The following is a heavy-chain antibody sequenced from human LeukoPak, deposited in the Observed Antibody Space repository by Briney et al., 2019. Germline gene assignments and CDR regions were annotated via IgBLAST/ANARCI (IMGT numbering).Heavy chain of an antibody. CDR3: ARSSGILDY. V-gene: IGHV3-11*01. D-gene: IGHD3-10*01. Sequence: GGSLRLSCAASGFTFTNNFMSWVRQVPGKGLEWVSYISSSGSTIYYADSVKGRFTISRDNAKNSLYLQMNSLRAEDTAVYYCARSSGILDYWGQGTLVTVSS. CDR2: ISSSGSTI. CDR1: GFTFTNNF. J-gene: IGHJ4*02.